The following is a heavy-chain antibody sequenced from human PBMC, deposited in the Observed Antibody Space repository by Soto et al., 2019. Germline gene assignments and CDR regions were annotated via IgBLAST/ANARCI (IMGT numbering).Heavy chain of an antibody. V-gene: IGHV3-30-3*01. CDR3: AGYYEVMDF. CDR2: ISYDGSNK. CDR1: GFTFSSYA. Sequence: GGSLRLSCAASGFTFSSYAMHWVRQAPGKGLEWVAVISYDGSNKYYADSVKGRFTISRDNSKNTLYLQMNSLRAEDTAVYYCAGYYEVMDFWGQGPTGTASS. J-gene: IGHJ6*02.